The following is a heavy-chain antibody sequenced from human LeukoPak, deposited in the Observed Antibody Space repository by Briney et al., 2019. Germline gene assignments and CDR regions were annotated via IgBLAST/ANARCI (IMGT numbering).Heavy chain of an antibody. V-gene: IGHV1-46*01. J-gene: IGHJ3*02. D-gene: IGHD3-22*01. CDR3: ARGLAVYDSSGNYAFDI. CDR2: ISPSGAST. CDR1: GYTFTNYY. Sequence: ASVKVSCKASGYTFTNYYMHWVRQAPGQGLEWMGMISPSGASTSYAQKFQGRVTMTRDVSTSTVYMELSSLRSEDTAVYYCARGLAVYDSSGNYAFDIWGQGTMVTVSS.